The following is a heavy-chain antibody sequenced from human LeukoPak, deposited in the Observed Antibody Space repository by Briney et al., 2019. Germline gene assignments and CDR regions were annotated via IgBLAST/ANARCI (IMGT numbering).Heavy chain of an antibody. V-gene: IGHV3-23*01. D-gene: IGHD6-13*01. J-gene: IGHJ4*02. CDR2: ISGSGGNT. CDR1: EFTFSRYA. Sequence: GGSLRLSCAAFEFTFSRYAMSWVRQPPGKGLEWVSGISGSGGNTYYADSVKGRFTISRDNSKNTVYLQMNSLRDEDTAVYYCAKCLGSGWYASSDWGQGTLVTVSS. CDR3: AKCLGSGWYASSD.